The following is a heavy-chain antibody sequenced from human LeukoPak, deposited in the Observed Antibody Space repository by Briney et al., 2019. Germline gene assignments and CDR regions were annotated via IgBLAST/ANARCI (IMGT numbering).Heavy chain of an antibody. D-gene: IGHD6-19*01. V-gene: IGHV3-30*18. CDR3: AKDEIGALAGLIDY. Sequence: PGRSLRLSCAASGFTFSSYGMYWVRQAPGKGLEWVALISYDGSNKYYADSVKGRFTISRDNSKNTLYLQMNSLRAEDTAVYYCAKDEIGALAGLIDYWGQGTLVTVSS. J-gene: IGHJ4*02. CDR2: ISYDGSNK. CDR1: GFTFSSYG.